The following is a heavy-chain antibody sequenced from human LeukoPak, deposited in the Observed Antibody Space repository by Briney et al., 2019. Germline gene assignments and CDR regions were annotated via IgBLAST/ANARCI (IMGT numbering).Heavy chain of an antibody. D-gene: IGHD1-20*01. CDR1: GFTFDDYA. CDR3: AKDPSYNWNYLTY. Sequence: GGSLRLSCAASGFTFDDYAMHWVRQAPGKGLEWVAVISYDGSNKYYADSVKGRFTISRDNSKNTLYLQMNSLRAEDTAVYYCAKDPSYNWNYLTYWGQGTLVTVSS. J-gene: IGHJ4*02. V-gene: IGHV3-30*18. CDR2: ISYDGSNK.